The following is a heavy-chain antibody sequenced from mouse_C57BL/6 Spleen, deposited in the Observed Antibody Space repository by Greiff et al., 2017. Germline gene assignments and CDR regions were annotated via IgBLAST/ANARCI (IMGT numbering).Heavy chain of an antibody. J-gene: IGHJ2*01. Sequence: QVQLQQPVAELVRPGASVKLSCKASGYTFTSYWMHWVKQRPGRGLEWIGRIDPKSGGTKYNEKFKSKATLTVAKPSSTAYMQLSSLTSEDSAVDCCESQHRLQGYWGKGTTLTVSS. CDR1: GYTFTSYW. CDR2: IDPKSGGT. D-gene: IGHD3-2*02. V-gene: IGHV1-72*01. CDR3: ESQHRLQGY.